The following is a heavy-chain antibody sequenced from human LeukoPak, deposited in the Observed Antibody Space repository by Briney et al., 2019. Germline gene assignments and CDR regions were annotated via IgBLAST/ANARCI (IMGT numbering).Heavy chain of an antibody. D-gene: IGHD3-22*01. CDR1: GFTFSSYS. CDR2: ISSSSSTI. J-gene: IGHJ4*02. Sequence: GGSLRLSCAASGFTFSSYSMNWVRQAPGKGLEWVSYISSSSSTIYYADSVKGRFTISRDNAKNSLYLQMNSLRAEDTAVYYSARESYDSSGYYYGYWGQGTLATVSS. V-gene: IGHV3-48*01. CDR3: ARESYDSSGYYYGY.